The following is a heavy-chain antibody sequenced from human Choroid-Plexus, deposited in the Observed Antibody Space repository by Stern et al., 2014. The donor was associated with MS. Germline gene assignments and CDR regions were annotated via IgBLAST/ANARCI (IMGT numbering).Heavy chain of an antibody. Sequence: EVQLVESGGGLVQPGGPLRLSWAPPGFSFSTYAMSWVRQTPGKGLKWVPAITGRGGPTYYADSVKGRFTISRDNSKNTLYLQMDSLRADDTAVYYCAKWPHHIAVAGTRYFQHWGQGTLVTVSS. J-gene: IGHJ1*01. CDR1: GFSFSTYA. V-gene: IGHV3-23*04. D-gene: IGHD6-19*01. CDR3: AKWPHHIAVAGTRYFQH. CDR2: ITGRGGPT.